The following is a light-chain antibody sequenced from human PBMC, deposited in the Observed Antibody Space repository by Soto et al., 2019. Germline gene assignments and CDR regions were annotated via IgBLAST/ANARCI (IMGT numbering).Light chain of an antibody. J-gene: IGKJ2*01. Sequence: IQLTQSPSSLSASVGDRVTITCRASQGVGSALAWYQQKPGKAPMLLIYDASSVESGVPSRFSGSGSGTDFTLTISSLQPEDFATYYCQQFNNYPQTFGRGTKLEIK. CDR2: DAS. V-gene: IGKV1D-13*01. CDR3: QQFNNYPQT. CDR1: QGVGSA.